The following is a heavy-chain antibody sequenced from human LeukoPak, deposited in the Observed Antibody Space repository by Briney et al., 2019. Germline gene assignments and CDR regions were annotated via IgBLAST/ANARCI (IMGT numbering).Heavy chain of an antibody. CDR2: IKQDGSEK. V-gene: IGHV3-7*01. Sequence: GGSLRLSCAASGFTFSSYWMSWVRQAPGKVLEWLANIKQDGSEKYYVDSVKGQFTISRDNAKNSLYLQMNSLRAEDTAVYYCARRAAAGTYYYYYYMDVWGKGTTVTISS. J-gene: IGHJ6*03. CDR1: GFTFSSYW. CDR3: ARRAAAGTYYYYYYMDV. D-gene: IGHD6-13*01.